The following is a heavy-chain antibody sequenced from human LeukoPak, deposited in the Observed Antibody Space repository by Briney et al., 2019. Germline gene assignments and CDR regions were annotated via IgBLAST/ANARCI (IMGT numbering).Heavy chain of an antibody. J-gene: IGHJ4*02. Sequence: SETLSLTCTVSGGSISSYYWSWIRPPPGKGLEWIGYIYYSGSTNYNPSLKSRVTISVDTSKNQFSLKLSSVTAADTAVYYCARSFVDSSGYYDDYWGQGTLVTVSS. CDR1: GGSISSYY. CDR3: ARSFVDSSGYYDDY. V-gene: IGHV4-59*01. D-gene: IGHD3-22*01. CDR2: IYYSGST.